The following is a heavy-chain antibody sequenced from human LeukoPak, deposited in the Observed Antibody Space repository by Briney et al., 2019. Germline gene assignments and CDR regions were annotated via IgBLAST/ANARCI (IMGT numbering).Heavy chain of an antibody. CDR1: GFTVSSNY. CDR3: ASSGSYRFDY. D-gene: IGHD1-26*01. CDR2: ITASGTAM. V-gene: IGHV3-48*02. Sequence: GGSLRLSCAASGFTVSSNYMNWVRQAPGKGLEWVSHITASGTAMFYADSVKGRFTISRDNAKNSLYLQMNSLRDEDTAVYYCASSGSYRFDYWGQGTLVTVSS. J-gene: IGHJ4*02.